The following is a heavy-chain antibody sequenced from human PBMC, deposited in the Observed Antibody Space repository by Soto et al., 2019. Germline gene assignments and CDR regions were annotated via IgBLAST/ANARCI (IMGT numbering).Heavy chain of an antibody. CDR1: GFTFSSYG. V-gene: IGHV3-33*01. CDR3: ARVGSSWCFDY. Sequence: QVQLVESGGGVVQPGRSLRLSCAASGFTFSSYGMHWVRQAPGKGLEWVAVIWQDGSNKYYADSVKGRFTISRDNSKNTLYLQMNSLRAEDTAVYYCARVGSSWCFDYWGQGTLVTVSS. J-gene: IGHJ4*02. CDR2: IWQDGSNK. D-gene: IGHD6-13*01.